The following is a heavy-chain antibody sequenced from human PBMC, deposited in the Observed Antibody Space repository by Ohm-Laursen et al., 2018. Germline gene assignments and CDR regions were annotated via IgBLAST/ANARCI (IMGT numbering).Heavy chain of an antibody. CDR3: ARDLDYDILTGPGDYYGMDV. J-gene: IGHJ6*02. V-gene: IGHV3-7*03. D-gene: IGHD3-9*01. CDR2: IKQDGSEK. CDR1: GFTFRSYW. Sequence: GSLRLSCAASGFTFRSYWMSWVRQAPGKGLEWVANIKQDGSEKYYVDPVKGRFTISRDNAKNSLYLQMNSLRAEDTAVYYCARDLDYDILTGPGDYYGMDVWGQGTTVTVSS.